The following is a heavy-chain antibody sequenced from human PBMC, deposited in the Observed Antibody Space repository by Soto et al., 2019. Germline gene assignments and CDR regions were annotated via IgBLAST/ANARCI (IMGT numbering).Heavy chain of an antibody. CDR3: ARDHAGRFLERLSPGWFDP. D-gene: IGHD3-3*01. CDR1: GGSISSGGYY. V-gene: IGHV4-31*03. Sequence: SETLSLTCTVSGGSISSGGYYWSWIRQHPGKGLEWIGYIYYSGSTYYNPSLKSRVTISVDTSKNQFSLKLSSVTAADTAVYYCARDHAGRFLERLSPGWFDPWGQGTLVTVSS. J-gene: IGHJ5*02. CDR2: IYYSGST.